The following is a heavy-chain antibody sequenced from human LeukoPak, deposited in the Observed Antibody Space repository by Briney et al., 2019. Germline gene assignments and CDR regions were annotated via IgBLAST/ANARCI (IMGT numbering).Heavy chain of an antibody. V-gene: IGHV1-69*05. CDR3: ARDVAIPPPKNYYYMDV. J-gene: IGHJ6*03. D-gene: IGHD2-21*01. CDR1: GGTFSSYA. Sequence: SVKVSCKASGGTFSSYATSWVRQAPGQGLEWMGRIIPIFGTANYAQKFQGRVTVTTDESTSTAYMELSSLRSEDTAVYYCARDVAIPPPKNYYYMDVWGKGTTVTVSS. CDR2: IIPIFGTA.